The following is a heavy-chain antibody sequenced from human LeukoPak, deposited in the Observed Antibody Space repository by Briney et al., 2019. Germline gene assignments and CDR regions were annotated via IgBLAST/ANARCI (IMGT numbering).Heavy chain of an antibody. CDR2: VSYSGST. CDR1: RGSISTYY. D-gene: IGHD3-10*01. CDR3: ARALNFYDSGTYYSNYYGLDV. V-gene: IGHV4-59*07. Sequence: SDTLSLTCTLSRGSISTYYWSWIRQAPGKGLEWIGYVSYSGSTKYNPSLNSRVTISVDRSKNRFSLRLTSVTAADSAVYYCARALNFYDSGTYYSNYYGLDVWGQGTTVIVSS. J-gene: IGHJ6*02.